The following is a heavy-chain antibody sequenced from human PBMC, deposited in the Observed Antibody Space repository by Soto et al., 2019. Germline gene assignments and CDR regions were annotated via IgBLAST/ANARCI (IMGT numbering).Heavy chain of an antibody. J-gene: IGHJ4*02. CDR2: IKSDGSST. V-gene: IGHV3-74*01. CDR3: ARSPSSGWYYFDY. CDR1: DFTFSNYW. Sequence: PGGSLRLSCAASDFTFSNYWMYWVRQAPGKGLVWVSRIKSDGSSTSYADSVEGRFTISRDNAKNTLYLQMNSLRGEDTAVYYCARSPSSGWYYFDYWGQGALVTVSS. D-gene: IGHD6-19*01.